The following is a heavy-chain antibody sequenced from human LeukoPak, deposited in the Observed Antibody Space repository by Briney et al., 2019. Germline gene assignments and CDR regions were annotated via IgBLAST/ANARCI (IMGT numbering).Heavy chain of an antibody. CDR1: GYTFTGYY. CDR3: AREVYSSSYYFDY. CDR2: INPNSGGT. V-gene: IGHV1-2*02. D-gene: IGHD6-6*01. J-gene: IGHJ4*02. Sequence: GASVNVSCKASGYTFTGYYMHWVRQAPGQGLEWMGWINPNSGGTNYAQKFQGRVTMTRVTSISTAYMELSRLRSDDTAVYYCAREVYSSSYYFDYWGQGTLVTVSS.